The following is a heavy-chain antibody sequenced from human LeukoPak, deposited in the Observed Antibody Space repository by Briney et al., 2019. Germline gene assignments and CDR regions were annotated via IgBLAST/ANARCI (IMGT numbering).Heavy chain of an antibody. J-gene: IGHJ3*02. V-gene: IGHV1-2*02. Sequence: ASVKVSCKASGYTFTGYYMHWVRQAPGQGLEWMGWINPNSGGTNYAQKFQGRVTMTRDTSISTAYMELSRLRSDDTAVYYCAREYYYDFWSGYSDAFDIWGQGTMVTASS. CDR1: GYTFTGYY. D-gene: IGHD3-3*01. CDR2: INPNSGGT. CDR3: AREYYYDFWSGYSDAFDI.